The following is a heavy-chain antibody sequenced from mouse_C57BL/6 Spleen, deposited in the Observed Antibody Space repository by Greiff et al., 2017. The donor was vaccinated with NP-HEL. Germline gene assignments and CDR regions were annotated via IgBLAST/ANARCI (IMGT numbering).Heavy chain of an antibody. D-gene: IGHD4-1*01. CDR3: ARSATRTGTDY. V-gene: IGHV1-80*01. Sequence: QVQLQQSGAELVKPGASVKISCKASGYAFSSYWMNWVKQRPGKGLEWIGQIYPGDGDTNYNGKFKGKATLTADKSSSTAYMQLSSLTSEDSAVYFCARSATRTGTDYWGQGTTLTVSS. J-gene: IGHJ2*01. CDR1: GYAFSSYW. CDR2: IYPGDGDT.